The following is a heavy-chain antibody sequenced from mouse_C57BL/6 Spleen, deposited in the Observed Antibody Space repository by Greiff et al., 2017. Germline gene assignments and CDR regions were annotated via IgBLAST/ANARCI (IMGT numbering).Heavy chain of an antibody. CDR3: ARTPPYYSNYYAMDY. V-gene: IGHV1-52*01. J-gene: IGHJ4*01. Sequence: QVQLQQPGAELVRPGSSVKLSCKASGYTFTSYWMHWVKQRPIQGLEWIGNIDPSDSETHYNQKFKDKATLTVDKSSSTAYMQLSSLTSEDSAVYYCARTPPYYSNYYAMDYWGKGTSVTVSS. CDR2: IDPSDSET. CDR1: GYTFTSYW. D-gene: IGHD2-5*01.